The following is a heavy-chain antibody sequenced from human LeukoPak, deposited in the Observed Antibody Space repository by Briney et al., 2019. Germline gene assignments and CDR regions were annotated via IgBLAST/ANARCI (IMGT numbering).Heavy chain of an antibody. J-gene: IGHJ6*03. D-gene: IGHD3-16*01. Sequence: ASVKVSCKASGYTFTSYAITWVRQAPGQGLEWMGWINTNDGNPTYAQAFTGRFVFSLDISVSTAYLQISNLKADDTAVYYCARQLGAFSPHYYFYMDVWGKGTTVAISS. V-gene: IGHV7-4-1*02. CDR3: ARQLGAFSPHYYFYMDV. CDR1: GYTFTSYA. CDR2: INTNDGNP.